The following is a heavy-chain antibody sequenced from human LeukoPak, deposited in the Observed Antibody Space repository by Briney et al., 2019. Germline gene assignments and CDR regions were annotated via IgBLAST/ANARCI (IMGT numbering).Heavy chain of an antibody. J-gene: IGHJ4*02. CDR1: GFTFSSYS. Sequence: HAGGSLRLSCAASGFTFSSYSMNWVRQGPGKGLEWVSYISSNSITICYADSVKGRFTISRDSAKNSLYLQMNSLRDEDTAVYYCARGYSALDYWGQGTLVTVSS. CDR3: ARGYSALDY. D-gene: IGHD6-13*01. V-gene: IGHV3-48*02. CDR2: ISSNSITI.